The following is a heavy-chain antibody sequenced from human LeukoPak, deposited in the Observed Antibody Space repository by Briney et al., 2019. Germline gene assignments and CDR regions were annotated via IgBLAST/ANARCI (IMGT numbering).Heavy chain of an antibody. D-gene: IGHD2-21*02. CDR2: IIPIFGTA. CDR3: LFRESCRPRTGGDCYKGEVGYYGMDV. CDR1: GGTFSSYA. V-gene: IGHV1-69*13. J-gene: IGHJ6*02. Sequence: GASVKVSCKASGGTFSSYAISWVRQAPGQGLEWMGGIIPIFGTANYAQKFQGRVTITADESTSTAYMELGSLRSEDTAVYYCLFRESCRPRTGGDCYKGEVGYYGMDVWGHGTTVTVSS.